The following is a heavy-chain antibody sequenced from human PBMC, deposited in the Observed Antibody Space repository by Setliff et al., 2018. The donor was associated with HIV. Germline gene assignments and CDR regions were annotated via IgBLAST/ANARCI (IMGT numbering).Heavy chain of an antibody. CDR1: GGSIDSSDYY. Sequence: SETLSLTCTVSGGSIDSSDYYWGWIRQPPGKGLEWIGSIFYSGRSMYNPSLRSRVSISVDTSKNQFSLKVTSVTAADTAVYYCARTVRREFRTNVGDHYYFYVDVWGKGTTVTVSS. J-gene: IGHJ6*03. V-gene: IGHV4-39*07. CDR3: ARTVRREFRTNVGDHYYFYVDV. D-gene: IGHD3-3*01. CDR2: IFYSGRS.